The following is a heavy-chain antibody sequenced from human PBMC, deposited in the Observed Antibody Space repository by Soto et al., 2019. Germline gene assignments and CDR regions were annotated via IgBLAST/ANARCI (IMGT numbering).Heavy chain of an antibody. V-gene: IGHV1-69*01. CDR1: GGLFSSYA. CDR2: IIPVFDTP. D-gene: IGHD3-16*01. J-gene: IGHJ4*02. Sequence: QAQLVQSGAEVKKPGSSVKVSCKDSGGLFSSYAISWVRQAPGQGLEWMGGIIPVFDTPYYAQKFQGRVTITADESTNTAYLELSSLRADDTAMYDFARGDSPYVWFNEFWGQGSRVTVSS. CDR3: ARGDSPYVWFNEF.